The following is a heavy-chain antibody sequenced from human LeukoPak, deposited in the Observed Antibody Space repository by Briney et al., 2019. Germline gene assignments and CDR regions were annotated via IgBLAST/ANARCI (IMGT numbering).Heavy chain of an antibody. Sequence: GGSLRLSCAASGFTSSTYAMSWVRQAPGKGLEWVSGFSVSDGSTYYADSVKGRFTISRDSSKNTLYLQMNSLRAEDTAIYYCAKDRKTLDAFDIWGQGTMVTVSS. V-gene: IGHV3-23*01. CDR3: AKDRKTLDAFDI. J-gene: IGHJ3*02. CDR2: FSVSDGST. CDR1: GFTSSTYA.